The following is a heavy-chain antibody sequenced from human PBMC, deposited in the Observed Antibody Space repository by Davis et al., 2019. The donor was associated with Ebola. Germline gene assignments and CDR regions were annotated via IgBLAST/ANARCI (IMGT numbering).Heavy chain of an antibody. J-gene: IGHJ6*02. V-gene: IGHV3-11*01. D-gene: IGHD4-17*01. CDR1: GFTFSDYY. CDR2: ISSSGSTI. Sequence: GESLKISCAASGFTFSDYYMSCIRQAPGQGLEWVSYISSSGSTIYYADSVKGRFTISRDNAKNSLYLQMNSLRAEDTAAYYCARDPTVTPGYYGMDVWGQGTTVTVSS. CDR3: ARDPTVTPGYYGMDV.